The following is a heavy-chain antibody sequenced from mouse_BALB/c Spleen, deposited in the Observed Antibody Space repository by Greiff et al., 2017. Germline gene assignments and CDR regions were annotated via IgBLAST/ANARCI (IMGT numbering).Heavy chain of an antibody. CDR3: ARYEDYDGDWFAY. Sequence: EVTLMESGGGLVKPGASLILSCAASGFTFSSYTMSWVRQTPEKRLEWVATISSGGGNTYYTDSVKGRFTISRDNAKNNMYLQMSSLRSEHTALYYCARYEDYDGDWFAYWGQGTLVTVSA. CDR1: GFTFSSYT. V-gene: IGHV5-9*03. CDR2: ISSGGGNT. J-gene: IGHJ3*01. D-gene: IGHD2-4*01.